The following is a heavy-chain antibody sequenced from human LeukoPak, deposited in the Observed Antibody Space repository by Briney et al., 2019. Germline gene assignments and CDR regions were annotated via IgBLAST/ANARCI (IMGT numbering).Heavy chain of an antibody. CDR1: GFTFSSYS. J-gene: IGHJ4*02. V-gene: IGHV3-21*01. CDR3: ARDPKGYYDFWSGYYPLYFDY. D-gene: IGHD3-3*01. CDR2: ISSSSSYI. Sequence: PGGSLRLSCAASGFTFSSYSMNWVRQAPGKGLEWVSSISSSSSYIYYADSVKGRFTISRDNAKNSLYLQMNSLRAEDTAVYYCARDPKGYYDFWSGYYPLYFDYWGQGTLVTVSS.